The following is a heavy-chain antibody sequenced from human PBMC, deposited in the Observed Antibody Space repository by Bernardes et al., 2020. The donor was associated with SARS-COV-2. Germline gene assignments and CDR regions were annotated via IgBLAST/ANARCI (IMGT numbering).Heavy chain of an antibody. V-gene: IGHV4-59*02. CDR2: TYYSGRT. Sequence: PESLSPTCPVSGDSVTTYYWSWFRQPPGKGLEWIGYTYYSGRTSFNPSFKSRSTISVDTSKNQFSLKLSSVTAADTAVYYWARADSGYGSGSYFRWGQGALVTVSS. CDR3: ARADSGYGSGSYFR. J-gene: IGHJ4*02. CDR1: GDSVTTYY. D-gene: IGHD3-10*01.